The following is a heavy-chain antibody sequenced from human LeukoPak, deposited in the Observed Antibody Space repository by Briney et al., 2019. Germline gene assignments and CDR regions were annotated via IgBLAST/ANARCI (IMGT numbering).Heavy chain of an antibody. CDR1: GFTFSGSA. CDR2: IRSKANSYAT. Sequence: GGSLRLSCAASGFTFSGSAMHWVRQASGKGLEWVGRIRSKANSYATAYAASVKGRFTISGDDSKNTAYLQMNSLKTEDTAVYYCTRSDYYDREAFDIWGQGTMVTVSS. J-gene: IGHJ3*02. D-gene: IGHD3-22*01. CDR3: TRSDYYDREAFDI. V-gene: IGHV3-73*01.